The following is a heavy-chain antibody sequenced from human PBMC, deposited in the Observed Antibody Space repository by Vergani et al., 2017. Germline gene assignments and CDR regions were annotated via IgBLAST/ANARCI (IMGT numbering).Heavy chain of an antibody. D-gene: IGHD1-14*01. CDR1: GYTFTDYF. CDR3: ARVGTRSNRDYFDY. J-gene: IGHJ4*02. Sequence: QVQLVQSGAEVKKPGASVKVSCKASGYTFTDYFMHWVRQAPGQGLVWMGWINSNSGGTNYAQKFQGRVTMTRDTSISTAYMELLNLRSDDTAVYYCARVGTRSNRDYFDYWGQGTLVTVSS. V-gene: IGHV1-2*02. CDR2: INSNSGGT.